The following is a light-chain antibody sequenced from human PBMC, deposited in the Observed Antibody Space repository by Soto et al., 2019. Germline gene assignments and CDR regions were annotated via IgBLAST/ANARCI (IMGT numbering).Light chain of an antibody. V-gene: IGLV2-14*01. CDR2: DVS. J-gene: IGLJ1*01. Sequence: QSVLTQPPSLSGSPGQSITISCTGTRSDVGGYNYVSWYQQHPGKAPKLMIYDVSNRPSGVSNRFSGSKSGNTASLTISGLQAEDEADYYCSSYTSSSTYVFGTGTKVTVL. CDR1: RSDVGGYNY. CDR3: SSYTSSSTYV.